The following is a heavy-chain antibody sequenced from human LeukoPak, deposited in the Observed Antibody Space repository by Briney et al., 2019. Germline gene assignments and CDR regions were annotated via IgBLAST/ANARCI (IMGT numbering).Heavy chain of an antibody. CDR2: IYHSGST. V-gene: IGHV4-4*02. J-gene: IGHJ4*02. D-gene: IGHD3-22*01. CDR3: ARNTNYDRFDY. CDR1: GGSISSSNW. Sequence: SETLSLTCAVSGGSISSSNWWSWVRQPPGKGLEWIGSIYHSGSTYYNPSLKSRVTISVDTSKNQFSLKLSSVTAADTAVYYCARNTNYDRFDYWGQGTLVTVSS.